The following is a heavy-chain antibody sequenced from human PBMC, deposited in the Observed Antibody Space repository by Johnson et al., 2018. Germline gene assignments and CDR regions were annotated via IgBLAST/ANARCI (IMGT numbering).Heavy chain of an antibody. CDR2: ISWNSGTI. J-gene: IGHJ6*02. V-gene: IGHV3-9*01. CDR3: ARDRSYDVSGTYFNGIYV. CDR1: GFTFDEYA. Sequence: VQLQESGGALVQPGRSLRLSCAASGFTFDEYAMHWVRQAPGKGLEWVAGISWNSGTIGYADSVKGRFTISRENSKNSLYLQMNSLRAEETALYYCARDRSYDVSGTYFNGIYVWGQGTTVTVSS. D-gene: IGHD3-10*01.